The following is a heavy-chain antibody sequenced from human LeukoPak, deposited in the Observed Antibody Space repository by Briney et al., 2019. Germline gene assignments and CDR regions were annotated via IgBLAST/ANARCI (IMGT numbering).Heavy chain of an antibody. CDR2: IIPIFGTA. CDR1: GGTFSSYA. J-gene: IGHJ4*02. Sequence: SVKVFCKASGGTFSSYAISWVRQAPGQGLEWMGGIIPIFGTANYAQKFQGRVTITADESTSTAYMELSSLRSEDTAVYYCATRYNYNWGFDYWGQGTLVTVSS. V-gene: IGHV1-69*13. CDR3: ATRYNYNWGFDY. D-gene: IGHD5-18*01.